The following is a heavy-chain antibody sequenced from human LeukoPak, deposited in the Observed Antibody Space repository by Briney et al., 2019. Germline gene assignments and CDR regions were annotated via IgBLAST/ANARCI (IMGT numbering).Heavy chain of an antibody. D-gene: IGHD6-19*01. CDR3: AREGVSGLDY. CDR2: ISSGSGSL. V-gene: IGHV3-23*01. CDR1: GFTFSICA. Sequence: GGSLRLSCAASGFTFSICAMSWVRQAPGKGLEWVSAISSGSGSLFYADSVKGRFTISRDNSKNTMYLQMDSLRAEDTAVYYCAREGVSGLDYWGQGTLVTVSS. J-gene: IGHJ4*02.